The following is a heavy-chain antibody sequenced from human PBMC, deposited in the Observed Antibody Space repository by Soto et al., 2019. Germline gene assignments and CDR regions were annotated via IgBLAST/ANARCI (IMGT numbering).Heavy chain of an antibody. J-gene: IGHJ4*02. CDR2: ISAYNGNT. CDR3: ARDLPPSDY. V-gene: IGHV1-18*01. Sequence: QVQLVQSGAEVKKPGASVKVSCKASGYTFTSYFISWVRQAPGQGLEWMGWISAYNGNTNYVQKLQGRVTMTTDTSRSTAYMELRGLRSHDTAVYDGARDLPPSDYWGQGTLVTVSS. CDR1: GYTFTSYF.